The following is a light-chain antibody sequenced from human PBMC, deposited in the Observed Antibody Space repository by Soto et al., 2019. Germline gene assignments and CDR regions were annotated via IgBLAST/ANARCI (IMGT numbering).Light chain of an antibody. CDR2: DAS. CDR3: QHPPTS. V-gene: IGKV3-11*01. J-gene: IGKJ4*01. CDR1: QSVSTD. Sequence: LAQSQVALSLSPGERATLSCRASQSVSTDLAWYQQKPGQAPRLLIYDASNRATGIPVRFAGSGSGTDFALTISSLEPEDFVLYYCQHPPTSFGGGTKV.